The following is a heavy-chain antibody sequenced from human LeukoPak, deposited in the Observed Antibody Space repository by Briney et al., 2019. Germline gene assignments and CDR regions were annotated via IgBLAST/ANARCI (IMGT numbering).Heavy chain of an antibody. CDR1: GGTFSSYT. CDR2: IIPMFGTT. V-gene: IGHV1-69*05. CDR3: ARADGGQPPFFDY. Sequence: ASVKVSCKASGGTFSSYTISWVRQAPGQGLEWMGGIIPMFGTTNYAQKLQGRVTMTTDTSTSTAYMELRSLRSDDTAVYYCARADGGQPPFFDYWGQGTLVTVSS. J-gene: IGHJ4*02. D-gene: IGHD3-10*01.